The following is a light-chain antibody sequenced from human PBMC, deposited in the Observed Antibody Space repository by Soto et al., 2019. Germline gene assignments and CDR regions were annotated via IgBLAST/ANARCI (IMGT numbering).Light chain of an antibody. CDR3: AAWDDSLIGYV. CDR2: SDS. J-gene: IGLJ1*01. Sequence: QSVLTQRPSASGTPGQRVTISCSGSSSNIGRNTVNWYQQLPGTAPKLLIYSDSQRPSGVPDRFSGSRSGTSASLAISGLQSEDEAAYYCAAWDDSLIGYVFGTGTKLTVL. CDR1: SSNIGRNT. V-gene: IGLV1-44*01.